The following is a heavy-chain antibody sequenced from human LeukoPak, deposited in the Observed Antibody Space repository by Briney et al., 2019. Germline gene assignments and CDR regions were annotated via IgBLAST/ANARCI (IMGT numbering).Heavy chain of an antibody. CDR3: ARTWNSAIGSAGDWFDP. V-gene: IGHV3-23*01. CDR1: GFTFSSFV. Sequence: PGGSLKLSCSASGFTFSSFVMSWVRQSPGRGLEWVSGVSATGRETCYADSVEGRVTISRDNSKNTVYLQINSLTTEDTAKYYCARTWNSAIGSAGDWFDPGARAPRSSSPQ. D-gene: IGHD3-10*01. J-gene: IGHJ5*02. CDR2: VSATGRET.